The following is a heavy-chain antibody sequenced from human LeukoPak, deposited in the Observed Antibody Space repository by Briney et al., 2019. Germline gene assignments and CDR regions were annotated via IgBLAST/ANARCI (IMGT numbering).Heavy chain of an antibody. J-gene: IGHJ4*02. CDR3: ARADWQLVAFDY. V-gene: IGHV3-21*01. D-gene: IGHD2-8*02. CDR2: ISIGSSYI. CDR1: GFTFSSYS. Sequence: GGSLRLSCAASGFTFSSYSMNWVRQAPGKGLEWVSSISIGSSYIHYADSAKGRFTISRDNAKRSLYLQMNSLRAEDTAVYYCARADWQLVAFDYWGQGTLVIVSS.